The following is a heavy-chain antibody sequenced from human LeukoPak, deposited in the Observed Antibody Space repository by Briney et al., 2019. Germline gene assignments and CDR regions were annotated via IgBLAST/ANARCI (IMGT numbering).Heavy chain of an antibody. CDR3: ARDSYLDAFDI. D-gene: IGHD5-18*01. Sequence: PSETLSLTCAVYGGSFSGYYWSWIRQPPGKGLEWIGEISHSGSTNYNPSLKSRVTISVDTSKNQFSLKLSSVTAADTAVYYCARDSYLDAFDIWGQGTMVTVSS. CDR1: GGSFSGYY. CDR2: ISHSGST. J-gene: IGHJ3*02. V-gene: IGHV4-34*01.